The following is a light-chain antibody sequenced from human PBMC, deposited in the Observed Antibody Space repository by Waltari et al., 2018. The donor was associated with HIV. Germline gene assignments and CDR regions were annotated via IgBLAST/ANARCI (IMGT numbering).Light chain of an antibody. J-gene: IGLJ3*02. CDR3: AAWDDSLSGRV. Sequence: QRVTISCSGSSSNIGSNYVYWYQQLPGTAPKLLIYRNNQRPSGVPDRFSGPSSGTSASLAISGLRSEDEADYYCAAWDDSLSGRVFGGGSKLCVL. CDR2: RNN. V-gene: IGLV1-47*01. CDR1: SSNIGSNY.